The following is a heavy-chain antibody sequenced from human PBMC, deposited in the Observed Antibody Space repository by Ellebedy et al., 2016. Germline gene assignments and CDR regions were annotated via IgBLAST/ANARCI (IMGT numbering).Heavy chain of an antibody. CDR1: EFTFSSYN. CDR2: IGSSTTK. CDR3: ARVWSDYGSGSYYNNC. J-gene: IGHJ4*02. D-gene: IGHD3-10*01. V-gene: IGHV3-48*04. Sequence: GGSLRLSCAASEFTFSSYNMNWVHQAPGKGLEWVSYIGSSTTKYYADSVRGRFTISRDNAKNSLYLQMNSLRAEDTAVYYCARVWSDYGSGSYYNNCWGQGALVTVSS.